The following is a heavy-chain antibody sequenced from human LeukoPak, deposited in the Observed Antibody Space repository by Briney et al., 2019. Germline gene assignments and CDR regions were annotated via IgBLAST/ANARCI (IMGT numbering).Heavy chain of an antibody. CDR3: ARDLRDCTDGICYPSIDY. Sequence: GGSLRLSCVASGFTFSSYGMHWVRQAPGKGLEGVAVIWYDGGDKFYADSVKGRFTISRDNSKNTLYLQMNSLRAEDTAVYYCARDLRDCTDGICYPSIDYWGQGTLVNVSS. CDR2: IWYDGGDK. J-gene: IGHJ4*02. V-gene: IGHV3-33*01. CDR1: GFTFSSYG. D-gene: IGHD2-8*01.